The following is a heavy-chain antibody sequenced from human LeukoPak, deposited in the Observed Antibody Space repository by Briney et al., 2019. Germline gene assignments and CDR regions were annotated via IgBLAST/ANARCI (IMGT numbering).Heavy chain of an antibody. V-gene: IGHV3-23*01. CDR3: AKDRTRPPWDGLNDY. CDR1: GFTFSSYA. D-gene: IGHD1-26*01. CDR2: ISGSGGST. Sequence: GGSLRLSCAASGFTFSSYAMSWVRQAPGKGLEWVSAISGSGGSTYYADSVKGRFTISRDNSKNTLYPQMNSLRAEDTAVYYCAKDRTRPPWDGLNDYWGQGTLVTVSS. J-gene: IGHJ4*02.